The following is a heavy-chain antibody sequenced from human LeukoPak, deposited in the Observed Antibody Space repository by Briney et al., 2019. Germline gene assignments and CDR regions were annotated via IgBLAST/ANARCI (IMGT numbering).Heavy chain of an antibody. CDR1: GFTVSSNY. CDR3: ARVPIAVAGTYYYYGMDV. J-gene: IGHJ6*02. CDR2: IYSGGST. D-gene: IGHD6-19*01. Sequence: GGSLRLSCAASGFTVSSNYMSWVRQAPGKGLEWVSVIYSGGSTYYADSVKGRFTISRDNSKNTLYLQMNSLRAEGTAVYYCARVPIAVAGTYYYYGMDVWGQGTTVTVSS. V-gene: IGHV3-53*01.